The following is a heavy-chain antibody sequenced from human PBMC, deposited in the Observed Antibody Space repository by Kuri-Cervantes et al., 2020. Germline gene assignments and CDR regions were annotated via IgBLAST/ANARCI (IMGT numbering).Heavy chain of an antibody. CDR3: VMVRGVILTNYYGMDV. V-gene: IGHV3-30-3*01. Sequence: GGSLRLSCAASGFTFSSYAMHWVRQAPGKGLEWVAVISYDGSNKHYADSVKGRFTISRDNSKNTLYLQMNSLRAEDTAVYYCVMVRGVILTNYYGMDVWGQGTTVTVSS. CDR2: ISYDGSNK. D-gene: IGHD3-10*01. CDR1: GFTFSSYA. J-gene: IGHJ6*02.